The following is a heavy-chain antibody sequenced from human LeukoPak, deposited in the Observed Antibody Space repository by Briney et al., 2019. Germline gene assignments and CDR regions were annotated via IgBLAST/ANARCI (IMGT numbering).Heavy chain of an antibody. J-gene: IGHJ2*01. CDR1: GVSIHSRSYY. Sequence: SETLSLTCTVSGVSIHSRSYYWGWIRQPPGKGLEWIGTIYYSGSTYYNPSLKSRVTISAHTSKNQFSLKLSSVTAADTAVYYCASTDYGDYWYFDLWGRGTLVTVSS. D-gene: IGHD4-17*01. V-gene: IGHV4-39*01. CDR2: IYYSGST. CDR3: ASTDYGDYWYFDL.